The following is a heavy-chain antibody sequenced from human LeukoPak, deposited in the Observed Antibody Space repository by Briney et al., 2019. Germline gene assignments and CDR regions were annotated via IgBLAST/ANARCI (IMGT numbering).Heavy chain of an antibody. CDR1: GFTVSSNY. V-gene: IGHV3-66*01. CDR2: IYSGGST. CDR3: ARETYYYDSSGYSNDAFDI. D-gene: IGHD3-22*01. J-gene: IGHJ3*02. Sequence: PGGSLRLSCAASGFTVSSNYMSWVRQAPGKGLEWVSVIYSGGSTYYADSVKGRFTISRDNSKNTLYLQMNSLRAEDTAVYYCARETYYYDSSGYSNDAFDIWGQGTMVTVSS.